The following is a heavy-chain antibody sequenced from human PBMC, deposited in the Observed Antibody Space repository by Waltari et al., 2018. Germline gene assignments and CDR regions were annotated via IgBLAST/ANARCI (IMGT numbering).Heavy chain of an antibody. CDR3: ARDAPLYSTGWGYDY. Sequence: EVHLVESGGGLVQPGGSLRLSCTASGLTFSESWMSWVRQAPGKGPEWVADIKGDGSKEDYAVSVRGRVTISRDNAKNSLYLQISSLRVEDTAVYYCARDAPLYSTGWGYDYWGQGILVTVSS. J-gene: IGHJ4*02. D-gene: IGHD6-19*01. CDR2: IKGDGSKE. V-gene: IGHV3-7*01. CDR1: GLTFSESW.